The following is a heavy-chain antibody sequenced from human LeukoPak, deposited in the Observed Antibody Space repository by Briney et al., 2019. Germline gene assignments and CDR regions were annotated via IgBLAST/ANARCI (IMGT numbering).Heavy chain of an antibody. D-gene: IGHD3-22*01. Sequence: ASVKVSCKAFGYTFTSNYTHWVRQAPGQGPEWMGVISPSGGSTTYAQKFQGRVTLTRDMSTSTDYLELSSLRSEDTAVYYCARDLAPYYYDSSGYYHPPGDYWGQGTLVTVSS. CDR1: GYTFTSNY. V-gene: IGHV1-46*01. CDR3: ARDLAPYYYDSSGYYHPPGDY. J-gene: IGHJ4*02. CDR2: ISPSGGST.